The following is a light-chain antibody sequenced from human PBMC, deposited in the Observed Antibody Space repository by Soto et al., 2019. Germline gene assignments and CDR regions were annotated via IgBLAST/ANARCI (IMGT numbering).Light chain of an antibody. CDR3: QQYTNWPLA. CDR1: QTVSSH. Sequence: EIVMTQSPATLSVSPGERATLSCRASQTVSSHLAWYQQKPGQAPRLLISGATTSATGIPARFSGSGSGTDFTLTITSLQSEDFAIYYCQQYTNWPLAFGQGTKVDVK. CDR2: GAT. J-gene: IGKJ1*01. V-gene: IGKV3-15*01.